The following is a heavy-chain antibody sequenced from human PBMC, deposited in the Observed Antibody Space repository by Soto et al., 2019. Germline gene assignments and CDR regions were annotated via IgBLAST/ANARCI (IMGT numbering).Heavy chain of an antibody. CDR2: INHSGST. J-gene: IGHJ6*02. CDR1: GGSFSGYY. CDR3: ARALVVPAAEYYYYCGMDV. V-gene: IGHV4-34*01. Sequence: SETLSLTCAVYGGSFSGYYWSWIRQPPGKGLEWVGEINHSGSTNYNPSLKSRVTISVDASKNQSSLKLSSVTAADTAVYYCARALVVPAAEYYYYCGMDVWGQETTVTV. D-gene: IGHD2-2*01.